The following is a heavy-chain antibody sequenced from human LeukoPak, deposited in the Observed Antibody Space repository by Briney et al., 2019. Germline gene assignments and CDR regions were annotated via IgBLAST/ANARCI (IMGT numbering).Heavy chain of an antibody. Sequence: PGGSLRLSCAASGFTFSSYGMNWVRQAPGKGLEWVSYISSSGSTIYYADSVKGRFTISRDNAKNSLYLQMNSLRAEDTAVYYCARNLQLQRFYYYYYGMDVWGQGTTVTVSS. CDR2: ISSSGSTI. V-gene: IGHV3-48*03. J-gene: IGHJ6*02. D-gene: IGHD1-26*01. CDR1: GFTFSSYG. CDR3: ARNLQLQRFYYYYYGMDV.